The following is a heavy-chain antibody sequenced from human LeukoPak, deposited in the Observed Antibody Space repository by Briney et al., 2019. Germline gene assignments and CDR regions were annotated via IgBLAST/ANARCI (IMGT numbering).Heavy chain of an antibody. CDR2: IIPIFGTA. CDR3: ARETYGSGSYPDY. V-gene: IGHV1-69*06. Sequence: SVKVSCKASGGTLSSYAISGVRQAPGQGLEWMGGIIPIFGTANYAQKFQGRVTITADKSTSTAYMELSSLRSEDTAVYYCARETYGSGSYPDYWGQGTLVTVSS. CDR1: GGTLSSYA. J-gene: IGHJ4*02. D-gene: IGHD3-10*01.